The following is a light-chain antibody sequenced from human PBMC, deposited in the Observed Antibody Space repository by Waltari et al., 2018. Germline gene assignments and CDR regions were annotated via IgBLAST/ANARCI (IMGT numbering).Light chain of an antibody. Sequence: EIVLTQSPATLSLSPGERATLSCRASESVDSHLAWYQQKPGQAPRLLIYSASNRPPGISARFSARESATDFTLTISSLEPEDFAVYYCQQRYTWPLTFGGGTKVEIK. J-gene: IGKJ4*01. CDR1: ESVDSH. V-gene: IGKV3-11*01. CDR2: SAS. CDR3: QQRYTWPLT.